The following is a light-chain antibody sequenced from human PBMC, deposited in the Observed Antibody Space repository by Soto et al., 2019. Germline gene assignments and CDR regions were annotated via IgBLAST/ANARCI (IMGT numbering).Light chain of an antibody. V-gene: IGLV2-14*02. CDR1: DGYVGSYTL. Sequence: QSVLTQPASVSGSPGQSITISCTDTDGYVGSYTLVSWYQQHPGEAPKLLIFEVNNRPSGVSNRFSGSKSGNTASLTISGLQAEDEADYYCSSYTTGSTLVFGGGTKLTVL. J-gene: IGLJ3*02. CDR2: EVN. CDR3: SSYTTGSTLV.